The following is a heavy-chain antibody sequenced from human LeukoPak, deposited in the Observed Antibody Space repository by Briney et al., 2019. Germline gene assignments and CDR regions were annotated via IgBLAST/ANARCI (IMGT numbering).Heavy chain of an antibody. CDR3: ARDTTIAVFYP. D-gene: IGHD6-19*01. CDR2: INPNSGGT. CDR1: XYTXTVXY. V-gene: IGHV1-2*02. J-gene: IGHJ5*02. Sequence: VXVXCXXSXYTXTVXYMHWVRQAPGQGLEWMGWINPNSGGTNYAQKFQRRLTMTSDTSISTAYMELSRLRSDDTAVYYCARDTTIAVFYPWGQGTLVTVSS.